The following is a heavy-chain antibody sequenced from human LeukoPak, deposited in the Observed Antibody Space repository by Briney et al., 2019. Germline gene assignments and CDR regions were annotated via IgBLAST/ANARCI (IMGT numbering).Heavy chain of an antibody. Sequence: ASVKVSCKASGYTFTSYYTHWVRQAPGQGLEWMGIINPSGGSTSYAQKFQGRVTMTRDTSTSTVYMELSSLRSEDTAVYYCASEYSSNDNLNWGQGTLVTVSS. CDR2: INPSGGST. CDR3: ASEYSSNDNLN. CDR1: GYTFTSYY. V-gene: IGHV1-46*01. J-gene: IGHJ4*02. D-gene: IGHD6-13*01.